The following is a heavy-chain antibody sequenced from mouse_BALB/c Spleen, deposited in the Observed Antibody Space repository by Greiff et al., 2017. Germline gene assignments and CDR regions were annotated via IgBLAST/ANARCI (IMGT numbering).Heavy chain of an antibody. CDR3: AREGTVVRYFDV. CDR1: GFTFSSFG. D-gene: IGHD1-1*01. V-gene: IGHV5-17*02. J-gene: IGHJ1*01. Sequence: DVKLVESGGGLVQPGGSRKLSCAASGFTFSSFGMHWVRQAPEKGLEWVAYISSGSSTIYYADTVKGRFTISRDNPKNTLFLQMTSLRSEDTAMYYCAREGTVVRYFDVWGAGTTVTVSS. CDR2: ISSGSSTI.